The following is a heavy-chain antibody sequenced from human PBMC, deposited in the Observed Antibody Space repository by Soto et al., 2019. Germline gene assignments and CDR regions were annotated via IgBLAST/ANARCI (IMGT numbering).Heavy chain of an antibody. CDR1: GFTFSSYA. D-gene: IGHD5-18*01. CDR2: ISGSGGST. V-gene: IGHV3-23*01. J-gene: IGHJ4*02. Sequence: SGGSLRLSCAASGFTFSSYAMSWVRQAPGKGLEWVSAISGSGGSTCYADSVKGRFTVSRDNSKNTLYLQMNSLRGEDTAVYYCAKDGIQLWYASFEYWGQGTLVTVSS. CDR3: AKDGIQLWYASFEY.